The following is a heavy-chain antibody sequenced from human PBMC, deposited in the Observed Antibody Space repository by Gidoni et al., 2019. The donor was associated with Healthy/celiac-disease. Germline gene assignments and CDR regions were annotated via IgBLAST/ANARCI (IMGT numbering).Heavy chain of an antibody. J-gene: IGHJ6*03. D-gene: IGHD3-16*01. CDR2: ISGSGGST. V-gene: IGHV3-23*01. CDR1: GFTFGSYA. CDR3: AKGGAPRSYMDV. Sequence: EVQLLESGGGLVQPGGSLRLSCAASGFTFGSYAMSWVRQAPGKGLGWVSAISGSGGSTYYADSVKGRFTISRDNSKNTLYLQMNSLRAEDTAVYYCAKGGAPRSYMDVWGKGTTVTVSS.